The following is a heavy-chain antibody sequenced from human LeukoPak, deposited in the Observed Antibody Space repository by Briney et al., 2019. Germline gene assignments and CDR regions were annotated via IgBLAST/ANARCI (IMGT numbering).Heavy chain of an antibody. J-gene: IGHJ5*02. CDR3: ARAVDTSGHSSQLDP. CDR2: IQSDGSKQ. Sequence: GGSLRLSSATAGFTFSTFGIHWVRRTPGKGLEWAAAIQSDGSKQYYGDSVKGRFTISRDSSRNTVYLQMNSLRDEDTAVYYCARAVDTSGHSSQLDPWGQGTLVTVSS. CDR1: GFTFSTFG. D-gene: IGHD3-3*01. V-gene: IGHV3-33*01.